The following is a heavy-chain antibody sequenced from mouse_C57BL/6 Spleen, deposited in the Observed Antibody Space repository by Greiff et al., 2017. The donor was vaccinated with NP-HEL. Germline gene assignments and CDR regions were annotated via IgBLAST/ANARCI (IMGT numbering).Heavy chain of an antibody. J-gene: IGHJ2*01. CDR1: GYTLTDYY. Sequence: VQLQQSGPVLVKPGASVKMSCKASGYTLTDYYMNWVKQSHGKSLEWIGVINPYNGGTSYNQKFKGKATLTVDKSSSTAYMELNSLTSEDSAVYYCARERTVPFDYWGQGTTLTVSS. V-gene: IGHV1-19*01. CDR3: ARERTVPFDY. CDR2: INPYNGGT.